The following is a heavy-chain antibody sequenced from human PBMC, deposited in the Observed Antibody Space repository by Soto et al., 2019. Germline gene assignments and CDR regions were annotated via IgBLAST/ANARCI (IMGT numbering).Heavy chain of an antibody. CDR3: ARASVWVTDHFDS. CDR1: GGSISSHDYY. D-gene: IGHD2-21*02. Sequence: QVQLQESGPGLVKPSQTLSLTCTVSGGSISSHDYYWSWIRQPPGKVLEWIGYIYYSGSTYYNPSLKSRVTISVDTSKNQFSLKLSSVTAADTAVYSCARASVWVTDHFDSWGQGTLVTVSS. CDR2: IYYSGST. V-gene: IGHV4-30-4*01. J-gene: IGHJ4*02.